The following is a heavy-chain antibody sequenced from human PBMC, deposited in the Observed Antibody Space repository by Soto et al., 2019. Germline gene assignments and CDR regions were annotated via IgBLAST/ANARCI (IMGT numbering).Heavy chain of an antibody. V-gene: IGHV1-18*01. J-gene: IGHJ4*01. CDR2: ISAYNGNT. Sequence: QVQLVQSGAEVKKPGASVKVSCKASGYTFTSYGISWVRQAPGQGLEWMGWISAYNGNTNYAQRPRCSLTXXTDTSRGRAYMELCSLSSEDTAVYYCSREAAPCLDWGHGSLVTVSS. D-gene: IGHD3-16*01. CDR3: SREAAPCLD. CDR1: GYTFTSYG.